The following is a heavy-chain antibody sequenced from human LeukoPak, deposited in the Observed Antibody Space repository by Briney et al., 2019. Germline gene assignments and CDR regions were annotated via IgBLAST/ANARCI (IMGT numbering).Heavy chain of an antibody. CDR2: VYYTGST. D-gene: IGHD6-6*01. V-gene: IGHV4-59*08. CDR3: TRRGGSSSSDWFDP. Sequence: SETLSLTCTVSGGSISSYYWTWIRQPPGKGLEWIGYVYYTGSTDYNPSLKSRVTISVDTSKNQFSLKLSSVTAADTAVYYCTRRGGSSSSDWFDPWGQGTLVIVSS. J-gene: IGHJ5*02. CDR1: GGSISSYY.